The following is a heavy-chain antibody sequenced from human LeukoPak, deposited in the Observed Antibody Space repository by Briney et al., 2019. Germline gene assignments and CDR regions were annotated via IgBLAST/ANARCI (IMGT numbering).Heavy chain of an antibody. CDR3: ARDIVVVPAAGFDP. Sequence: GGSLRLSCAASGFTFSSYAMSWVRQAPGKGLEWVSAISGSGGSTYYADSVKGRFTISRDNSKNTLYPQMNSLRAEDTAVNYCARDIVVVPAAGFDPWGQGTLVTVSS. D-gene: IGHD2-2*01. CDR2: ISGSGGST. J-gene: IGHJ5*02. CDR1: GFTFSSYA. V-gene: IGHV3-23*01.